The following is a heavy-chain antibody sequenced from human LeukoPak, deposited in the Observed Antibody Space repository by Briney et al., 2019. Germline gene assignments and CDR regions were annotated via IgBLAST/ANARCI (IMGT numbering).Heavy chain of an antibody. Sequence: SETLSLTCTVSGVSIDSYSISGSSYFWGWIRQTPGKGLEWIGSIYYSGSIYYNPSLKSRVTLSVDTSKNQFSLKLRSVTAADTAVYYCARDLYCSSTSCNIGGYGMDVWGQGTPVTVSS. CDR3: ARDLYCSSTSCNIGGYGMDV. D-gene: IGHD2-2*01. V-gene: IGHV4-39*02. J-gene: IGHJ6*02. CDR1: GVSIDSYSISGSSYF. CDR2: IYYSGSI.